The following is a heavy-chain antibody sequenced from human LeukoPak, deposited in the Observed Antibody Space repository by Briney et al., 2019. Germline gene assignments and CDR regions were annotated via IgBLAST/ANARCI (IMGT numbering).Heavy chain of an antibody. CDR1: GYTFTSYY. V-gene: IGHV1-46*01. CDR2: INPSGGST. D-gene: IGHD3-22*01. Sequence: ASVKVSCKASGYTFTSYYMHWVRQAPGQGLEWMGIINPSGGSTSYAQKFQGRVTMTRDTSTSTVYMELSSLTSEDTAVFYCARGGTYYYDSRGLIYFDYWGQGTLVTVSS. J-gene: IGHJ4*02. CDR3: ARGGTYYYDSRGLIYFDY.